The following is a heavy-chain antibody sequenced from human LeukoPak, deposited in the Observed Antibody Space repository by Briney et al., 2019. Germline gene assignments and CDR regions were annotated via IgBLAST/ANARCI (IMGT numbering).Heavy chain of an antibody. D-gene: IGHD2-2*02. CDR3: AKNYCSSTSCYSYYMDV. V-gene: IGHV3-30*02. CDR1: GFSFSTFG. Sequence: GGSLRLSCAASGFSFSTFGMHWVRQAPGKGLEWVAFMRYDGGDKYFANSVKGRFTIFRDNSRNTLYLQMNGVRAEDTALYYCAKNYCSSTSCYSYYMDVWGKGTTVTVSS. CDR2: MRYDGGDK. J-gene: IGHJ6*03.